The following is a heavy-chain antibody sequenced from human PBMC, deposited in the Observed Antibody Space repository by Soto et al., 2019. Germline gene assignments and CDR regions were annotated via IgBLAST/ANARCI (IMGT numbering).Heavy chain of an antibody. Sequence: EVQLVESGGGLVKPGGSLRLSCAASGFTFSSYSMNWVRQAPGKGLEWVSSISSSSSYIYYADSVKGRFTICRDNAKNSLYLQMNSLRAEDTAVYYCARDRGDDYGEYVNCFDYWGQGTLVTVSS. CDR1: GFTFSSYS. CDR3: ARDRGDDYGEYVNCFDY. V-gene: IGHV3-21*01. D-gene: IGHD4-17*01. J-gene: IGHJ4*02. CDR2: ISSSSSYI.